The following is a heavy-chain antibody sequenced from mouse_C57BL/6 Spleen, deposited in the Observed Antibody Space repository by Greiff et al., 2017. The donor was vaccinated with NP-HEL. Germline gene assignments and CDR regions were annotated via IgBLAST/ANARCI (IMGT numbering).Heavy chain of an antibody. J-gene: IGHJ3*01. CDR1: GYTFTSYW. CDR2: IDPSDSYT. CDR3: AREGFAY. V-gene: IGHV1-69*01. Sequence: VQLQQPGAELVMPGASVKLSCKASGYTFTSYWMHWVKQRPGQGLEWIGEIDPSDSYTNYNQKFKGKSTLTVDKSSSTAYMQLSSLTSEDCAVYYCAREGFAYWGQGTLVTVSA.